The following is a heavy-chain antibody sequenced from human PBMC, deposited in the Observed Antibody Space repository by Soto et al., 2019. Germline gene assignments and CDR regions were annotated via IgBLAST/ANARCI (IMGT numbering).Heavy chain of an antibody. CDR2: INPDNGNT. CDR3: ARSIVVVTAADY. J-gene: IGHJ4*02. Sequence: ASVKVSCKASGYTFTRSGISWVRQALGQGLEWLGWINPDNGNTNYAQHLQGRVSLTTDTSTSTAYMDLRSLRSDDTAVYYCARSIVVVTAADYWGQGTLVTVSS. D-gene: IGHD2-21*02. V-gene: IGHV1-18*01. CDR1: GYTFTRSG.